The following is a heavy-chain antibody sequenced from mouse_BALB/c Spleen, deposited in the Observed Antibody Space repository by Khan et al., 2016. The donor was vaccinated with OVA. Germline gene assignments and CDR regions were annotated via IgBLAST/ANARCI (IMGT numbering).Heavy chain of an antibody. V-gene: IGHV1-9*01. CDR1: GYTFSSYW. D-gene: IGHD4-1*01. Sequence: QVQLQQSGAELMKPGASVKISCKATGYTFSSYWIEWVKQRPGHGLEWIGEILPGSGSTNYNEKLKGKATFTADTSSNTAYMQLSSLTSEDSAGYYWARSEVTGPLAWFAYWGQGTLVTVSA. CDR2: ILPGSGST. CDR3: ARSEVTGPLAWFAY. J-gene: IGHJ3*01.